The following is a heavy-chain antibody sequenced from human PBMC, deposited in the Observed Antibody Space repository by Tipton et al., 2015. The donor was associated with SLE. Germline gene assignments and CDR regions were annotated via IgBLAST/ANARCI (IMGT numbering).Heavy chain of an antibody. D-gene: IGHD4-23*01. CDR2: ISSSSSYI. Sequence: SLRLSCAASGFTFSSYEMNWVRQAPGKGLEWVSYISSSSSYIYYADSVKGRFTISRDNAKNSLYLQMNSLRAEDTAVYYCAREGGNSGAFDYWGQGTLVTVSS. CDR3: AREGGNSGAFDY. J-gene: IGHJ4*02. V-gene: IGHV3-21*05. CDR1: GFTFSSYE.